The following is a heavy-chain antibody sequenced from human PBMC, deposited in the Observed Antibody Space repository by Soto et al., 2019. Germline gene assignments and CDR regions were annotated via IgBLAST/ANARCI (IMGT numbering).Heavy chain of an antibody. CDR1: GFTFSSYA. J-gene: IGHJ4*02. CDR2: ISSEGAST. CDR3: VKDRYVDY. V-gene: IGHV3-64D*06. Sequence: GGSLRLSCSVSGFTFSSYAMHWVRQAPGKGLEYVGSISSEGASTYYPDSVKGRFIISRDNSKNTLYLQMSSLRGGDTAVYYCVKDRYVDYWGQGILVTVSS.